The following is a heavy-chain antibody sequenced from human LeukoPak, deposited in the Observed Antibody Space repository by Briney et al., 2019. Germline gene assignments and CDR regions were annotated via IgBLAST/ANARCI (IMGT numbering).Heavy chain of an antibody. D-gene: IGHD1-26*01. J-gene: IGHJ4*02. CDR1: GFTFSSYW. Sequence: AGGSLRLSCAASGFTFSSYWMSWVRQAPGKGLEWVANIKQDGSKKNYVDSVKGRFTISRDNAKNSLYLQMNSLRAEDTAIYYCTRDYRGTFDYWGQGTLVTVSS. V-gene: IGHV3-7*03. CDR2: IKQDGSKK. CDR3: TRDYRGTFDY.